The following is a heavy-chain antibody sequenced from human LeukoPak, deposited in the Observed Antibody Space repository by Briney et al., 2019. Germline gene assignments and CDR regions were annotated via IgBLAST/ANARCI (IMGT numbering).Heavy chain of an antibody. V-gene: IGHV1-2*02. CDR1: GYTFTGYY. D-gene: IGHD3-9*01. J-gene: IGHJ4*02. Sequence: GASVKVSCKASGYTFTGYYMHWVRQAPGQGLEWMGWINPNSGGTNYAQKFQGRVTMTRDTSISTAYMELSRLRSDDTAVYYCARAKPYYDILTGYYNWGQGTLVTVSS. CDR3: ARAKPYYDILTGYYN. CDR2: INPNSGGT.